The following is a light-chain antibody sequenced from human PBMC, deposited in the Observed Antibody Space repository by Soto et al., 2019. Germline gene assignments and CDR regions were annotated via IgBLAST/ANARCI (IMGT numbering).Light chain of an antibody. CDR1: SSNIGSNT. Sequence: QSVLTQPPSASGTPGQRVTNSCSGGSSNIGSNTVNWYQQLPGTAPKLLLYSNNQRPSGVPDRFSGAKSGTSASLAISGLQSEDEADYYCAAWDDSLNGDCVFGTGTKLTVL. V-gene: IGLV1-44*01. CDR2: SNN. CDR3: AAWDDSLNGDCV. J-gene: IGLJ1*01.